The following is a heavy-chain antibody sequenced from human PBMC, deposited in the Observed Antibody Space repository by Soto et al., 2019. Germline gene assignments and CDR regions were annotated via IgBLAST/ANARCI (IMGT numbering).Heavy chain of an antibody. J-gene: IGHJ4*02. V-gene: IGHV4-34*01. CDR2: IKHSAST. CDR1: GGSFSGYY. CDR3: ARAKFPGLFDY. Sequence: SETLSLTCAVYGGSFSGYYWTWIRQPPATGPERSGEIKHSASTNYNPSLKSRVTISVETAKNQFSLKLTSVTARDTALFYCARAKFPGLFDYWGQGTLGTV.